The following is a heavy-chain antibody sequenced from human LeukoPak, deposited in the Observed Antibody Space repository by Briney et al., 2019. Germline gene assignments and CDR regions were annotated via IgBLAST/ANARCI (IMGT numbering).Heavy chain of an antibody. CDR3: AKYDTPRAYSYYAMDV. CDR1: GFTFTSYG. J-gene: IGHJ6*02. CDR2: ISFDGTNN. V-gene: IGHV3-30*18. Sequence: PGGSLRLSCAASGFTFTSYGIHWVRQAPGKGLEWVAYISFDGTNNYYADDVKGRFTISRDNSENMLSLQMNSLRADDTAVYYCAKYDTPRAYSYYAMDVWGQGTTVTVSS. D-gene: IGHD1-1*01.